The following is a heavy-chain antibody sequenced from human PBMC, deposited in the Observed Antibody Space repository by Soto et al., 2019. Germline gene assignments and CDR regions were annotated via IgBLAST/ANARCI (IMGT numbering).Heavy chain of an antibody. D-gene: IGHD6-6*01. CDR3: AKKSEYSSSFYIDY. CDR1: GFNFSSYA. Sequence: EVQLLESGGGLVQPGGSLRLSCAASGFNFSSYAMSWVRQAPGKGLEWVSAISGSGGSTYYADSVKGRFTISRDNSKNTLYLQMNRLRAEDTAVYYCAKKSEYSSSFYIDYWGQGTLVTVSS. J-gene: IGHJ4*02. V-gene: IGHV3-23*01. CDR2: ISGSGGST.